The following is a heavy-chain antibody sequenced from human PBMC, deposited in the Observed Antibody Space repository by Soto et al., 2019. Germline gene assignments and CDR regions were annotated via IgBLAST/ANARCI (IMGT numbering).Heavy chain of an antibody. CDR3: TKEYIVGTTWGYFES. CDR1: GFIFSTYG. V-gene: IGHV3-30*18. Sequence: VQLVESGGGVVQPGGSLRLSCAASGFIFSTYGMHWVRQVPGKGLEWVAHISYDGSNEHYADSVKGRFTVSRDNAKNTLSLQMTSLRCDDTAIYYCTKEYIVGTTWGYFESWGQGTLVTVSS. CDR2: ISYDGSNE. J-gene: IGHJ4*02. D-gene: IGHD1-26*01.